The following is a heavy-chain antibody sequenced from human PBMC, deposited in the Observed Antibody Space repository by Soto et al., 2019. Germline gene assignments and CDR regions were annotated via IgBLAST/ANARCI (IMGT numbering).Heavy chain of an antibody. Sequence: DVQLVESGGGLVQPGGSLRLSCTVSGFTLSTCEMNWVRQAPGKGLEWISYINGEGVTFYADSVKGRFTISRDNVQNSLLLQMNSLRAEDTAVYYCSRDKGDKVAYGMDVWGQGTTVTVSS. D-gene: IGHD3-16*01. J-gene: IGHJ6*02. V-gene: IGHV3-48*03. CDR3: SRDKGDKVAYGMDV. CDR2: INGEGVT. CDR1: GFTLSTCE.